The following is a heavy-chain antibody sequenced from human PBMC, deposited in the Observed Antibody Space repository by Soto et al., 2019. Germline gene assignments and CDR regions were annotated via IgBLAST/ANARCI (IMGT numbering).Heavy chain of an antibody. CDR3: ARYIPGVRYYGMDV. CDR2: IGESGTPT. J-gene: IGHJ6*02. D-gene: IGHD2-2*01. V-gene: IGHV3-23*01. Sequence: FRQAPGKGLEWVSLIGESGTPTYYADSVKGRFTISRDNSGNTLFLEMYSLRAEDTAVYYCARYIPGVRYYGMDVWGQGTTVTVSS.